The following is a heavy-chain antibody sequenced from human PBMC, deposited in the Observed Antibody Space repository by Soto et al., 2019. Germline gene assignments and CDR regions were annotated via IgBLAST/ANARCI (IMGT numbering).Heavy chain of an antibody. V-gene: IGHV1-18*01. CDR2: ISAYNGNT. CDR3: ARDARPRTYYYDSSGYN. J-gene: IGHJ4*02. Sequence: ASVKVSCKASGYTFTSYGISWVRQAPGQGLEWMGWISAYNGNTNYAQKLQGRVTMTTDTSTSTAYMELRSLRSDDTAVYYCARDARPRTYYYDSSGYNWGQGTLVTVSS. CDR1: GYTFTSYG. D-gene: IGHD3-22*01.